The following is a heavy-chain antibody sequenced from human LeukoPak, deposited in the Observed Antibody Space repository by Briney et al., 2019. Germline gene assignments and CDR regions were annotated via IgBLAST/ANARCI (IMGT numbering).Heavy chain of an antibody. D-gene: IGHD1-7*01. CDR3: ARADYNWNYGGWGFDYYYYYMDV. CDR2: IYHSGST. J-gene: IGHJ6*03. CDR1: GGSISSSSYY. Sequence: SETLSLTCTVSGGSISSSSYYWGWIRQPPGKGLEWIGSIYHSGSTYYNPSLKSRVTISVDTSKNQFSLKLSSVTAADTAVYYCARADYNWNYGGWGFDYYYYYMDVWGKGTTVTVSS. V-gene: IGHV4-39*07.